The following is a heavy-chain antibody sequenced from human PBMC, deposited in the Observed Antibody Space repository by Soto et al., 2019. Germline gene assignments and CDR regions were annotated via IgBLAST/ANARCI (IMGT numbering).Heavy chain of an antibody. CDR1: GFSLSTSGMC. Sequence: GSGPTLVNPTQTLTLTCTFSGFSLSTSGMCVSWIRQPPGKALEWLARIDWDDDKYYSTSLKTRLTISKDTSKNQVVLTMTNMDPVDTATYYCARSGAGATDYYYYSYMDVWGKGTTVTVSS. D-gene: IGHD3-10*01. V-gene: IGHV2-70*11. CDR3: ARSGAGATDYYYYSYMDV. J-gene: IGHJ6*03. CDR2: IDWDDDK.